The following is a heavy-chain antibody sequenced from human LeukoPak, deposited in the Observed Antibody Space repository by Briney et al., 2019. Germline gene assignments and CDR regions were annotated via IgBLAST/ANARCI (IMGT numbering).Heavy chain of an antibody. J-gene: IGHJ4*02. CDR3: ARGHYDILTGYYWMDY. V-gene: IGHV3-21*01. Sequence: GGSLRLSCAASGFTFSSYSMNWVRQAPGKGLEWVSSISSSSYIYYADSVKGRFTISRDNAKNSLYLQMNSLRAEDTAVYYCARGHYDILTGYYWMDYWGQGTLVTVSS. D-gene: IGHD3-9*01. CDR2: ISSSSYI. CDR1: GFTFSSYS.